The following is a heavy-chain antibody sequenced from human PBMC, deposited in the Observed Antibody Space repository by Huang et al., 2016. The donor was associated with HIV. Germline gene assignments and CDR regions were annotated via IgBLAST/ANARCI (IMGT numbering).Heavy chain of an antibody. V-gene: IGHV1-69*13. CDR3: ARGVGNSNRGFDI. Sequence: QVQLVQSGAEMKKSGSSVKVSCKASGGTVSSFSFTWVRQAPGHGLEWMGGIIPVHDTTDIAKKVRGRVTLTADESTNTAFMELSGLTSQDTAVYYCARGVGNSNRGFDIWGQGTLVTVS. CDR2: IIPVHDTT. J-gene: IGHJ4*02. D-gene: IGHD5-18*01. CDR1: GGTVSSFS.